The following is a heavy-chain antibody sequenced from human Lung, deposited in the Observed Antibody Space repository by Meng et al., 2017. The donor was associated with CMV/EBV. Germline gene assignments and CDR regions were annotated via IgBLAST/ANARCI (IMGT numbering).Heavy chain of an antibody. Sequence: ASVKVSCKASGYKFTTYHLSWVRQAPGQGLEWMGWVSAYNGDTNYVQKFQGRVTMTADTSTSTAYTELRNLTSDDTAVYYCARRPGYDHHDYWGQGTLVTVSS. V-gene: IGHV1-18*04. CDR1: GYKFTTYH. J-gene: IGHJ4*02. CDR2: VSAYNGDT. CDR3: ARRPGYDHHDY. D-gene: IGHD2-15*01.